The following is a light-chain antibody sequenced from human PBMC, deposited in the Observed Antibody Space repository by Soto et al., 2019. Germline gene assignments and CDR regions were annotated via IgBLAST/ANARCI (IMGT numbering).Light chain of an antibody. CDR2: EVT. J-gene: IGLJ7*01. V-gene: IGLV2-8*01. CDR1: SSDVGAYNY. Sequence: QSALTQPPSASGSPGQSVTISCTGTSSDVGAYNYVSWYQQHPGKAPKLIIYEVTKRPSGVPDRFSGSKSGNTASLTVSGLQAEDEADYYCSSYAASSVFGGGTQLTVL. CDR3: SSYAASSV.